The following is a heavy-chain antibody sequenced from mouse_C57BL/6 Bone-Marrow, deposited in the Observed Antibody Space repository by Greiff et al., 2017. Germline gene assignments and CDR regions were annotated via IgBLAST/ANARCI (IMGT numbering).Heavy chain of an antibody. CDR1: GFNIKDDY. V-gene: IGHV14-4*01. Sequence: EVQLKESGAELVRPGASVKLSCTASGFNIKDDYMHWVKQRPEQGLEWIGWIDPENGDTDYASKFQGKATITADTSSNTAYLQLSSLTSEDTAVYYCTTFYYTEYFDVWGTGTTVTVSS. CDR2: IDPENGDT. D-gene: IGHD1-1*01. J-gene: IGHJ1*03. CDR3: TTFYYTEYFDV.